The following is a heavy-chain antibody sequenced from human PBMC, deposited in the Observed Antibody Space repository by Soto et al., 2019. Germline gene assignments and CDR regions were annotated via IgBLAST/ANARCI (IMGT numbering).Heavy chain of an antibody. J-gene: IGHJ5*02. CDR1: GGSISSSSYY. V-gene: IGHV4-39*01. D-gene: IGHD5-12*01. CDR2: IYYSGST. Sequence: SETLSLTCTVSGGSISSSSYYWGWIRQPPGKGLEWIGSIYYSGSTYYNPSLKSRVTISVDTSKNQFSLKLSSVTAADTAVYYCARQRGYSGYEPLNWFDPWGQGTLVTVS. CDR3: ARQRGYSGYEPLNWFDP.